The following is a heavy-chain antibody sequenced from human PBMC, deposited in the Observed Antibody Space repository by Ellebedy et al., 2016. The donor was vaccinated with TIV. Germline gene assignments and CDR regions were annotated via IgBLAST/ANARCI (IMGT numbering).Heavy chain of an antibody. V-gene: IGHV5-51*01. J-gene: IGHJ3*01. CDR3: ATFGSATGVYDV. Sequence: PGGSLRLSCQASGYLFTSLWIGWVRQMPGIGLEWMAIIFPSDSDSDVRYRQSAQGHVTISADTSTKTAYLHWNRLEVSDTATYFCATFGSATGVYDVWGPGTPVTVS. CDR2: IFPSDSDSDV. CDR1: GYLFTSLW. D-gene: IGHD7-27*01.